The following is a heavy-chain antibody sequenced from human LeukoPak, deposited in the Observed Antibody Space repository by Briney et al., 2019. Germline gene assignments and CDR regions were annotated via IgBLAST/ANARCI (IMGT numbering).Heavy chain of an antibody. Sequence: KPSETLSLTYTVSGYSISSGYYWGWIRQPPGKGLEWIGSIYHSGSTYYNPSLKSRVTISVDTSKNQFSLKLSSVTAADTAVYYCARWLVDTAVADYWGQGTLVTASS. D-gene: IGHD5-18*01. CDR3: ARWLVDTAVADY. J-gene: IGHJ4*02. CDR1: GYSISSGYY. V-gene: IGHV4-38-2*02. CDR2: IYHSGST.